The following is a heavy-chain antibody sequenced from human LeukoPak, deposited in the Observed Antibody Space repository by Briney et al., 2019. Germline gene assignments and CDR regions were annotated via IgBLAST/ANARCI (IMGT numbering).Heavy chain of an antibody. CDR3: ARVSTVVTILYGAFDI. CDR2: IYYSGST. CDR1: GGSISSYY. J-gene: IGHJ3*02. D-gene: IGHD4-23*01. V-gene: IGHV4-59*08. Sequence: SETLSLTCTVSGGSISSYYWSWIRQPPGKGLEWIGYIYYSGSTNYNPSLKSRVTISVDTSKNQFSLKLSSVTAADTAVYYCARVSTVVTILYGAFDIWGQGTMVTVSS.